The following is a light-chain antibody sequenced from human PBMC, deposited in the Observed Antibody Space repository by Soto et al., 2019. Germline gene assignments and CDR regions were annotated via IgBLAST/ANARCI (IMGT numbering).Light chain of an antibody. CDR3: QQRSNLVS. CDR2: DAS. CDR1: QSVSSY. V-gene: IGKV3-11*01. J-gene: IGKJ5*01. Sequence: EIVLTQSPATLSLSPGERATLSCRASQSVSSYLAWYQQKPGQAPRLLIYDASTRATGIPARFSGSGSGTDFTLTISSLEPEDFAVYYCQQRSNLVSFGPGTRLEIK.